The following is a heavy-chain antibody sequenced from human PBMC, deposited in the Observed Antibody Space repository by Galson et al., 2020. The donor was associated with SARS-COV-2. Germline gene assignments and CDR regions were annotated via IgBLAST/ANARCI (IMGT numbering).Heavy chain of an antibody. CDR2: INQSGTT. J-gene: IGHJ4*02. CDR1: GGSFNGYY. Sequence: SETLSLTCHVFGGSFNGYYYSWLRQPPGKGLEWIGEINQSGTTSYNPSLKSRLTILVDTSKTQFSLKLTSVTAADTAVYYCARLYSSSWEDWGQGTPVTVSS. D-gene: IGHD6-13*01. V-gene: IGHV4-34*01. CDR3: ARLYSSSWED.